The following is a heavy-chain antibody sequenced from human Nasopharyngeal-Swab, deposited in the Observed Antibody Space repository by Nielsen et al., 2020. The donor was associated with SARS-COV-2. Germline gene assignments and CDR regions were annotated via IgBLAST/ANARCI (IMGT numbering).Heavy chain of an antibody. J-gene: IGHJ4*02. V-gene: IGHV3-48*03. CDR2: ISSSDSTI. CDR1: GFTFSSYE. CDR3: ARDAFDDILTGYYYYFDY. Sequence: GGSLRLSFAASGFTFSSYEMNWVRQAPGKGLEWVSYISSSDSTIYYADSVKGRFTISRDNAKNSLYLQMNSLRAEDTAVYYCARDAFDDILTGYYYYFDYWGQGTLVTVSS. D-gene: IGHD3-9*01.